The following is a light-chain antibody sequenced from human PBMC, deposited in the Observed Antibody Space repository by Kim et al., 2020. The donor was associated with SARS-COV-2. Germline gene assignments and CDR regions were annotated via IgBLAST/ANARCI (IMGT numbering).Light chain of an antibody. CDR3: QTWGTGIPV. V-gene: IGLV4-69*01. CDR2: LNSDGSH. J-gene: IGLJ3*02. CDR1: SGHSSYT. Sequence: ASVKLTCTPSSGHSSYTIACHQQQPEQGPRYLMKLNSDGSHSKGDGIPDRFSGSSSGAERYLTISSLQSEDEADYYCQTWGTGIPVFGGGTQLTVL.